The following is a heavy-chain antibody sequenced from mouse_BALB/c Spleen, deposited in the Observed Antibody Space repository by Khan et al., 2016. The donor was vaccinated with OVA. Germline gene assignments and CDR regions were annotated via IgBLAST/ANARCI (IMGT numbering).Heavy chain of an antibody. Sequence: EVQLQESGAELVKPGASVKLSCTASGFNIKDTYMHWVKQRPEQGLEWIGRIDPANGNTKYDPKFQGKATITADTSSNTAYLQLSSLTSEDIAVYYCASPNWFTYWGQGTLVTVAA. CDR2: IDPANGNT. CDR1: GFNIKDTY. J-gene: IGHJ3*01. CDR3: ASPNWFTY. V-gene: IGHV14-3*02.